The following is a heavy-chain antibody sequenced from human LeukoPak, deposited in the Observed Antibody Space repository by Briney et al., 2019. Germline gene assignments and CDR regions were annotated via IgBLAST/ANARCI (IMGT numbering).Heavy chain of an antibody. Sequence: SETLSLTCTVSGDSISSYYWTWIRQPAGKGLEWIGRISTGGGTNYNPSLTSRVTISVDKSKSHFSLKLSSVTAADTAVYYCARAPIGSHVDYWGQGTLVTVSS. V-gene: IGHV4-4*07. D-gene: IGHD1-26*01. J-gene: IGHJ4*02. CDR3: ARAPIGSHVDY. CDR1: GDSISSYY. CDR2: ISTGGGT.